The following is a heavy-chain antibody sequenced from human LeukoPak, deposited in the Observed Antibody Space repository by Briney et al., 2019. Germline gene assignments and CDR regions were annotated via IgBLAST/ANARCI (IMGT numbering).Heavy chain of an antibody. CDR1: GFTFSSYA. CDR2: ISATGGSA. V-gene: IGHV3-23*01. CDR3: AKVHALGYCSSTSCSAAAGYFDY. Sequence: PGGSLRLSCAASGFTFSSYAMSWVRQAPGKGLEWVSSISATGGSAYYADSVKGRSTISRDNSKNTLYLQMNSLRAEDTAVYYCAKVHALGYCSSTSCSAAAGYFDYWGQGTLVTVSS. J-gene: IGHJ4*02. D-gene: IGHD2-2*01.